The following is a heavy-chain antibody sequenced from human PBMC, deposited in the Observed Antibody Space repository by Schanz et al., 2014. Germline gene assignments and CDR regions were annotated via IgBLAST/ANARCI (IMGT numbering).Heavy chain of an antibody. CDR1: GLTFSNHA. Sequence: EVQLVESGGGLVQPGGSLRLSCAASGLTFSNHAMSWVRQAPGKGLEWVSAISGSGDNTFYADSVRGRFTISRDNSRNTRYLQRTSLRAEDTAVYYCARAPPPYSSSPYYWYYGMDVWGQGTTVTVSS. V-gene: IGHV3-23*04. CDR2: ISGSGDNT. CDR3: ARAPPPYSSSPYYWYYGMDV. D-gene: IGHD6-6*01. J-gene: IGHJ6*02.